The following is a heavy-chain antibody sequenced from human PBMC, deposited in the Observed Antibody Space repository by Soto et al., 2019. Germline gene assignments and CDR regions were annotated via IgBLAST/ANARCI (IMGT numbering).Heavy chain of an antibody. CDR2: ISGSGGST. V-gene: IGHV3-23*01. CDR3: AKAHPTRIAVAGTFDY. D-gene: IGHD6-19*01. CDR1: GFTFSSYA. J-gene: IGHJ4*02. Sequence: PGGSLRLSCAASGFTFSSYAMSWVRQAPGKGLEWVSAISGSGGSTYYADSVKGRFTISRDNSKNTLYLQMNSLRAEDTAVYYCAKAHPTRIAVAGTFDYWGQGTLVTVSS.